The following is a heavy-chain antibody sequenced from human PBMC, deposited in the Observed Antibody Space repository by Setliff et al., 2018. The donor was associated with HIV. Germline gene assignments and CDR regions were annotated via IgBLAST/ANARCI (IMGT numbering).Heavy chain of an antibody. CDR2: ITGSGNNA. V-gene: IGHV3-23*01. J-gene: IGHJ4*02. Sequence: PGGSLRLSCVASGFTFSSYAMNWVRQAPGKGLEWVSGITGSGNNADYADSVKGRFTISRDNSKNTLDLQMNSLRAEDTAVYYCAKSRSGYYTDLEYWGQGTLVTVSS. D-gene: IGHD3-3*01. CDR3: AKSRSGYYTDLEY. CDR1: GFTFSSYA.